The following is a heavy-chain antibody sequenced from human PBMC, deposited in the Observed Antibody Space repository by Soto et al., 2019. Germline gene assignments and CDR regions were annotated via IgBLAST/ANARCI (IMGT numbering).Heavy chain of an antibody. D-gene: IGHD3-10*01. CDR2: IYYSGST. V-gene: IGHV4-59*01. CDR1: GGSISSYY. Sequence: NPSETLSLTCTVSGGSISSYYWSWIRQPPGKGLEWIGYIYYSGSTNYNPSLKSRVTISVDTSKNQFSLKLSSVTAADTAVYYCAARITMVRGVIGDWFDPWGQGTLVTV. CDR3: AARITMVRGVIGDWFDP. J-gene: IGHJ5*02.